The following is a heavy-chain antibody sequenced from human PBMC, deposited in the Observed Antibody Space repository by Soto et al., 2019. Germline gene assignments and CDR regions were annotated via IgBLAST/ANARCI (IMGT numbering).Heavy chain of an antibody. J-gene: IGHJ5*02. D-gene: IGHD3-10*01. V-gene: IGHV4-39*01. Sequence: SETLSLTCTVSGGSISSSSYYWGWIRQPPGKGLEWIGSIYYSGSTYYNPSLKSRVTISVDTSKNQFSLKLSSVTAADTAVYYCARHQRPFLRFGEPQRKNWFDPWGQGTLVTVYS. CDR3: ARHQRPFLRFGEPQRKNWFDP. CDR1: GGSISSSSYY. CDR2: IYYSGST.